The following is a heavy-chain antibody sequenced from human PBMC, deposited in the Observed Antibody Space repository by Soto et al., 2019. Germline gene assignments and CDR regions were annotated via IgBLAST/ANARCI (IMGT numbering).Heavy chain of an antibody. CDR2: ISYDGSNK. V-gene: IGHV3-30-3*01. Sequence: QVQLVESGGGVVQPGRSLRLSCAASGFTFSSYAMHWVRQAPGKGLEWVAVISYDGSNKYYADSVKGRFTISRDNSKNTLFLQVNSLRAEDTAVYYCARVGRRHYFDYWGQGTLVTVSS. D-gene: IGHD1-1*01. CDR1: GFTFSSYA. CDR3: ARVGRRHYFDY. J-gene: IGHJ4*02.